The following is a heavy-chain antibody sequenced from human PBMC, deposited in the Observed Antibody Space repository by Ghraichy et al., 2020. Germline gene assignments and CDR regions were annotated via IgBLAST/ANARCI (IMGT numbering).Heavy chain of an antibody. CDR3: ARRGGVVVVPVYGMDV. CDR2: INHSGST. D-gene: IGHD2-2*01. Sequence: SQTLSLTCAVYGGSFSGYYWSWIRQPPGNGLEWIGEINHSGSTNYNPSLKSRVTISVDTSKNQFSLKLSSVTAADTAVYYCARRGGVVVVPVYGMDVWGQGTTVTVSS. CDR1: GGSFSGYY. J-gene: IGHJ6*02. V-gene: IGHV4-34*01.